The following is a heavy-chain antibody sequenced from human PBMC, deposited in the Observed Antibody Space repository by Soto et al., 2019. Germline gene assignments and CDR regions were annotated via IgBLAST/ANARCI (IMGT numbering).Heavy chain of an antibody. V-gene: IGHV4-39*01. J-gene: IGHJ4*02. D-gene: IGHD4-4*01. Sequence: LSLTCTVSGGSISSSSYYWGWIRQPPGKGLEWIGSIYYSGSTYYNPSLKSRVTISVDTSKNQFSLKLSSVTAADTAVYYCARQIGATVTTPFDYWGQGTLVTVSS. CDR1: GGSISSSSYY. CDR2: IYYSGST. CDR3: ARQIGATVTTPFDY.